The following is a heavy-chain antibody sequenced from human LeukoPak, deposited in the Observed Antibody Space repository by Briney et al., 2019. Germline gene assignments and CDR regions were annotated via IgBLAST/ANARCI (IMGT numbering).Heavy chain of an antibody. D-gene: IGHD6-19*01. CDR3: ARERQWLVDY. Sequence: XSCXXXGFTXSDYYMSWIRQAPGKGLEWVSYISSSGSPLYYADSVKGRFTISRDNAKSSLYLQMNSLRAEDTAVYYCARERQWLVDYWGQGTLVTVSS. V-gene: IGHV3-11*01. CDR1: GFTXSDYY. CDR2: ISSSGSPL. J-gene: IGHJ4*02.